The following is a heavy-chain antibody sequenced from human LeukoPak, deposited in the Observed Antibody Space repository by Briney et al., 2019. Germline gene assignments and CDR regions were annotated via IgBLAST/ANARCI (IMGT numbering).Heavy chain of an antibody. CDR1: GFSFSNYA. CDR3: ARESYGLDY. J-gene: IGHJ4*02. CDR2: ISYDGSNK. V-gene: IGHV3-30-3*01. Sequence: PGRSLRLSCAASGFSFSNYAVHWVRQAPGKGLEWVAVISYDGSNKYYADSVKGRFTISRDNSKNTLYLQMNSLRGEDTAVYYCARESYGLDYWGQGTLVTVSS. D-gene: IGHD5-18*01.